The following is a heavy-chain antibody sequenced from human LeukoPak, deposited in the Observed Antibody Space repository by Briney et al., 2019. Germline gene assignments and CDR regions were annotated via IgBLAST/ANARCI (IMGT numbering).Heavy chain of an antibody. CDR3: ARGTRSNFGAFDI. CDR2: ISESGGNT. Sequence: PGGSLRLSCAASGFTFSSYAMSWVRQAPGKGLEWASGISESGGNTYYADSVKGRFTISRDNSKNTLYLQMTILRAEDTAVYYCARGTRSNFGAFDIWGQGTMVTVSS. D-gene: IGHD3-3*01. CDR1: GFTFSSYA. V-gene: IGHV3-23*01. J-gene: IGHJ3*02.